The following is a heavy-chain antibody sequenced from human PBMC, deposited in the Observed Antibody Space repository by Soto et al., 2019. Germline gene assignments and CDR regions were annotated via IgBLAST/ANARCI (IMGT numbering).Heavy chain of an antibody. D-gene: IGHD5-12*01. J-gene: IGHJ4*02. CDR1: GASISAYS. V-gene: IGHV4-59*01. Sequence: SETLSLTCTVSGASISAYSWSWVRKPPGKGLEWIGNIHYNGNTKYNPSLKSRVTMSVDTSKNQFSLKLISVTAADTAKYFCAREGNLGRWLQPLDFWGQGTLVTVSS. CDR2: IHYNGNT. CDR3: AREGNLGRWLQPLDF.